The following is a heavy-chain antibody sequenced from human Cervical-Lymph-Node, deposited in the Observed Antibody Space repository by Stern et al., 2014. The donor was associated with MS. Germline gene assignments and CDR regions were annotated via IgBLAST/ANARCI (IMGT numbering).Heavy chain of an antibody. J-gene: IGHJ4*02. CDR3: ARDMYYATSGSYYGFDY. CDR1: GYTFTSYY. CDR2: INPSGDST. Sequence: VQLVESGAEVKMPGASLKVSCKASGYTFTSYYIHWVRQAPGQGLEWIGIINPSGDSTTYSQKFQDRVTMTRDTSTSTLYMELSSLRSEDTAVYYCARDMYYATSGSYYGFDYWGQGTLVTVSS. V-gene: IGHV1-46*01. D-gene: IGHD3-22*01.